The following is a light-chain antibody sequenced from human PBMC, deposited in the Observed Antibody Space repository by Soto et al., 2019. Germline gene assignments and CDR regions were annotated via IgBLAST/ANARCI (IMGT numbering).Light chain of an antibody. CDR2: GAS. Sequence: IVLTQSPGTRSLSPGERGTLSWRGSQSVSSKYLAWYQQKPGQAPRLVICGASSRATGIPDRLSGSGSGTDCTITISRLETEDGAVYYGQQYHNWPITFGQGTRLEIK. V-gene: IGKV3-20*01. CDR3: QQYHNWPIT. J-gene: IGKJ5*01. CDR1: QSVSSKY.